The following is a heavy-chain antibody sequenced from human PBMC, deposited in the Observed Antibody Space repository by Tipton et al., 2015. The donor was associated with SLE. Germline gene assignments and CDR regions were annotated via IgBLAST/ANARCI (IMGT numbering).Heavy chain of an antibody. CDR2: INHSGGT. J-gene: IGHJ6*03. V-gene: IGHV4-34*01. CDR1: GGSFSGYY. D-gene: IGHD6-19*01. Sequence: LRLSCAVYGGSFSGYYWSWIRQPPGKGLEWIGEINHSGGTNYNPSLKSRVTLSVDTSKNQFSLKLSSVTAADTAVYYCARGLGAYSSGWRYYYYMDVWGKGTTVTVSS. CDR3: ARGLGAYSSGWRYYYYMDV.